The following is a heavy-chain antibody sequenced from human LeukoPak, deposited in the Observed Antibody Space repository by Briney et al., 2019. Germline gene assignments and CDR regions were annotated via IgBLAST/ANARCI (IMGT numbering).Heavy chain of an antibody. CDR2: ISDDGSNK. CDR3: AKGGGCEAQYYYYYLDV. J-gene: IGHJ6*03. V-gene: IGHV3-30*04. Sequence: GGSLRLSCVVSGFTFRSYAMHWVRQAPGKGLEWVAVISDDGSNKYYADSVKGRFTISRDNSKNTLYLQMNSLRAEDTAVYYCAKGGGCEAQYYYYYLDVWGKGTTVTISS. CDR1: GFTFRSYA. D-gene: IGHD5-12*01.